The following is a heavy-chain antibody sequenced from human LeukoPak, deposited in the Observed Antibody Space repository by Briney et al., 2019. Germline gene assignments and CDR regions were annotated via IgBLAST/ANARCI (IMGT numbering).Heavy chain of an antibody. Sequence: ESGPTLMKPTETLTLTCNFSGFSLATNGAGVAWIRQPPGKALEWLALIYWDDDSRYSPSLESRLTITKDTSKNQVVLTMTNLDPVDTATFYCAHLAHAYGDYFFDNWGHGILVTVYS. J-gene: IGHJ4*01. D-gene: IGHD4-17*01. CDR1: GFSLATNGAG. CDR3: AHLAHAYGDYFFDN. CDR2: IYWDDDS. V-gene: IGHV2-5*02.